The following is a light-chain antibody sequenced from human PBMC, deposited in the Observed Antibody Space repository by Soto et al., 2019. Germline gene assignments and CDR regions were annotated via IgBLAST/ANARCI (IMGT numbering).Light chain of an antibody. J-gene: IGKJ3*01. CDR3: QQYDTSPFT. Sequence: EIVLTQSPGTLSLSPGERATLSCRASQSVYSNYLAWYQQKPGQTPRLLIYGASSRATGIPDRFSGSGSGTDFTLPISRLETEDFAVYYCQQYDTSPFTFGPGTKVDVK. CDR2: GAS. CDR1: QSVYSNY. V-gene: IGKV3-20*01.